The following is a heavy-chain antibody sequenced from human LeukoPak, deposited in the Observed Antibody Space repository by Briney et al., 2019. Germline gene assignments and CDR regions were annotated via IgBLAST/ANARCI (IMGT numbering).Heavy chain of an antibody. CDR1: GSTFRSHW. V-gene: IGHV3-74*01. CDR3: ASDYYWGSLSY. J-gene: IGHJ4*02. D-gene: IGHD2-21*02. CDR2: INSDGSST. Sequence: GGSLTLSCAASGSTFRSHWMHWVRQTPGKGLVWVSRINSDGSSTNYADSVKGRFTISRDNAKNTLYLQMNSLRAEDTAVYYCASDYYWGSLSYWGQGTLVTVSS.